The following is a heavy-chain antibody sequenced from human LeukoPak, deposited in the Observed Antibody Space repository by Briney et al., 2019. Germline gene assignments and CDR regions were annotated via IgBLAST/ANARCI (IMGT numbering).Heavy chain of an antibody. CDR1: GFTVSNNY. V-gene: IGHV3-53*01. CDR2: IYSGGST. Sequence: GGSLRLSCAASGFTVSNNYMSWVRQAPGKGLEWVSLIYSGGSTYYADSVKGRFTISRDNSKNTLYLQMNSLRAEDTAVYYCAKTRPLDSSSWSHGDYWGQGTLVTVSS. J-gene: IGHJ4*02. D-gene: IGHD6-13*01. CDR3: AKTRPLDSSSWSHGDY.